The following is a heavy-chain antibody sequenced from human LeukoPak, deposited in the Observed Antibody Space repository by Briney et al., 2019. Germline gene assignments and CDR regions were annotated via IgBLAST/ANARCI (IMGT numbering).Heavy chain of an antibody. V-gene: IGHV3-30-3*01. D-gene: IGHD3-10*01. CDR1: GFTFSSYA. CDR3: AKDEATMVRGFPPGN. Sequence: PGGSLRLSCAASGFTFSSYAMHWVRQAPGKGLEWVAVISYDGSNKYYADSVKGRFTISRDNSKNTVYLQMNSLRPEDTAVYYCAKDEATMVRGFPPGNWGQGTLVTVAS. J-gene: IGHJ4*02. CDR2: ISYDGSNK.